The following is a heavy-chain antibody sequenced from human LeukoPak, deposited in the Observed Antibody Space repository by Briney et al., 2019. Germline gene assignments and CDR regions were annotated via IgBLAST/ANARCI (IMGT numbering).Heavy chain of an antibody. CDR1: GFTFSSNA. J-gene: IGHJ4*02. CDR2: IGGDVRT. Sequence: GGSLRLSCEASGFTFSSNAMSWVRQAPGKGLEWVSGIGGDVRTHYADSVKGRFTISRDNSKNTLYLQMNSLRAEDTAVYYCARGFFGNYDILTGLDHYWGQGTLVTVSS. V-gene: IGHV3-23*01. D-gene: IGHD3-9*01. CDR3: ARGFFGNYDILTGLDHY.